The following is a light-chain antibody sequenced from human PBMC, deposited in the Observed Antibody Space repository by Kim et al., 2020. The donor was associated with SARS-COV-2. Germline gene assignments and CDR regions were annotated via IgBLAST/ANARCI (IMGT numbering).Light chain of an antibody. V-gene: IGLV2-14*03. CDR3: ISNATGNTWV. CDR2: DVS. CDR1: SSDIGGHNY. J-gene: IGLJ3*02. Sequence: QSALTQPASVSGSPGQSIALSCTGTSSDIGGHNYVSWYQQHPGKAPKVLIYDVSNRPSGVSDRFSGSKSGNTASLTISGLQAEDEAGYYCISNATGNTWVFGGGTQLTVL.